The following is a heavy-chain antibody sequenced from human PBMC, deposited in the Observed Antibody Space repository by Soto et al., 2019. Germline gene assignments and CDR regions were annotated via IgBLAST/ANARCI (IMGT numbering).Heavy chain of an antibody. CDR1: GYTFTSYD. J-gene: IGHJ5*02. Sequence: ASVKVSCKASGYTFTSYDINWVRQATGQGLEWMGWMNPNSGNTGYAQKFQGRVTMTRNTSISTAYMELSSLRSEDTAVYYCARILCRCSGGSCHCGDWFDPWGQGTLVTVSS. V-gene: IGHV1-8*01. D-gene: IGHD2-15*01. CDR3: ARILCRCSGGSCHCGDWFDP. CDR2: MNPNSGNT.